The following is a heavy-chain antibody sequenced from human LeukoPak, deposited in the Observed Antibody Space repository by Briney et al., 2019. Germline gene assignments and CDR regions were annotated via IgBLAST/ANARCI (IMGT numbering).Heavy chain of an antibody. CDR1: GVSISSYY. Sequence: PSETLSLTCTVSGVSISSYYLSWIRQPPGKGLEWIGYIYYSGSTNYNPSLTSRVTISVDTTKNQFSLKLSSVTAADTAVYYCARGGRIAVAGYELDYWGQGTLVTVSS. CDR3: ARGGRIAVAGYELDY. D-gene: IGHD6-19*01. V-gene: IGHV4-59*01. J-gene: IGHJ4*02. CDR2: IYYSGST.